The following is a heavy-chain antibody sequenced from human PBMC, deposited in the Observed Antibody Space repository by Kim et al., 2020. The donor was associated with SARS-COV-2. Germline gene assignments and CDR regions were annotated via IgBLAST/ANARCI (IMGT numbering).Heavy chain of an antibody. J-gene: IGHJ2*01. CDR1: GGSFSGYY. CDR3: ARQYSSGWYWYFDL. D-gene: IGHD6-19*01. Sequence: SETLSLTCAVYGGSFSGYYWSWIRQPPGKGLEWIGEINHSGSTNYNPSLKSRVTISVDTSKNQFSLKLSSVTAADTAVYYCARQYSSGWYWYFDLWGRGTLVTVSS. V-gene: IGHV4-34*01. CDR2: INHSGST.